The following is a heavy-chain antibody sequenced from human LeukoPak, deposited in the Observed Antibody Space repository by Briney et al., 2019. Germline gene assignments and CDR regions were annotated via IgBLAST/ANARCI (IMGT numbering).Heavy chain of an antibody. D-gene: IGHD2-2*02. Sequence: PGGSLRLSCAASGFTFSSYAMSWVRKTPGKGLERVSVISGSGGSTFYADSVKCRFTISRDNSENTLSPQMNSLRAEDTAVYYCAKDHGHCGATSCYTYDFWGQGTPVTVSS. CDR2: ISGSGGST. CDR3: AKDHGHCGATSCYTYDF. V-gene: IGHV3-23*01. CDR1: GFTFSSYA. J-gene: IGHJ4*02.